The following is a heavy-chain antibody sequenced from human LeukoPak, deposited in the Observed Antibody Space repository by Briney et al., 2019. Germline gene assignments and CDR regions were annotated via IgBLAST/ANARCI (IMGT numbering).Heavy chain of an antibody. J-gene: IGHJ4*02. Sequence: GGSLRLSCAASGFTFRDYTMNWVRQAPGKGLEWVSGIYGSGGGQTFYADSVRGRFTISRDDSRNLVFLHMDSLRVEDTALYYCAKDVKADGAWDVDQWGQGTLVTVSS. CDR1: GFTFRDYT. D-gene: IGHD4-17*01. V-gene: IGHV3-23*01. CDR2: IYGSGGGQT. CDR3: AKDVKADGAWDVDQ.